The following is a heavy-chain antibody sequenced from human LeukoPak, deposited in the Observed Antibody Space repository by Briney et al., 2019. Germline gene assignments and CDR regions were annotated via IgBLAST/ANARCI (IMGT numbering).Heavy chain of an antibody. CDR1: GFTFSSYA. J-gene: IGHJ4*02. V-gene: IGHV3-23*01. D-gene: IGHD4-17*01. CDR2: ISGSAGST. CDR3: AKGRAKATVTAGDH. Sequence: GGSLRLSCAASGFTFSSYAMSWVRQAPGRGLEWVSAISGSAGSTHYADSVKGRSTISRDNSKNTLYLQMDSLRADDTAVYYCAKGRAKATVTAGDHWGQGTLATVSS.